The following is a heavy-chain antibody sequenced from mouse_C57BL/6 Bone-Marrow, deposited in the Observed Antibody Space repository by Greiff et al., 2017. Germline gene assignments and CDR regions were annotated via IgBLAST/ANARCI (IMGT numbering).Heavy chain of an antibody. D-gene: IGHD2-5*01. CDR1: GYTFTSYW. CDR3: ARPYYSNYWYFDV. J-gene: IGHJ1*03. Sequence: QVQLQQPGAELVKPGASVKMSCKASGYTFTSYWITCVKQRPGQGLEWIGDIYPGSGSTTYNEKFKRKATLTVDTASSTAYMQLSSLTSEDSAVYYCARPYYSNYWYFDVWGTGTTVTVTS. CDR2: IYPGSGST. V-gene: IGHV1-55*01.